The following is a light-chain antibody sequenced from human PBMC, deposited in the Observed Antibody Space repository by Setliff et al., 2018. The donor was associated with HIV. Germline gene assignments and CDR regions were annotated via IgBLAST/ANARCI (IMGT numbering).Light chain of an antibody. Sequence: ALTQPASVSGSPGQSITISCTGTSSDVGGHDSVSWYQQHAGEAPKVLIFDVTQRPSGVPHRFSGSKSGNTASLTISGLQADDEAEYYCCSYAGTYTSLFVFGTGTKVTVL. CDR2: DVT. V-gene: IGLV2-11*01. CDR1: SSDVGGHDS. CDR3: CSYAGTYTSLFV. J-gene: IGLJ1*01.